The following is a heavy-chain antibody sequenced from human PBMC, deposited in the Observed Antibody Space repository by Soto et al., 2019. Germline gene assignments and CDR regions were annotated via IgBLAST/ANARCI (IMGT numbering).Heavy chain of an antibody. CDR1: GYTFTSYG. CDR3: ARGIDCSGGSCQYYYYYYMDV. J-gene: IGHJ6*03. Sequence: GASVKVSCKASGYTFTSYGISWVRQAPGQGLEWMGWISAYNGNTNYAQKLQGRVTMTTDTSTSTAYMELRSLRSDDTAVYYCARGIDCSGGSCQYYYYYYMDVWGKGTTVTVSS. CDR2: ISAYNGNT. V-gene: IGHV1-18*01. D-gene: IGHD2-15*01.